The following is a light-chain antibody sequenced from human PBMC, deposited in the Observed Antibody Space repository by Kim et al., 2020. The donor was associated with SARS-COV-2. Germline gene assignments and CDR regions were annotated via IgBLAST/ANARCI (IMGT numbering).Light chain of an antibody. J-gene: IGLJ7*01. CDR1: KLGDKY. Sequence: SGSPSQTASITCSGDKLGDKYACWYQQKPGQSPVLVIYQDSNRPSGIPERFSGSNSGNTATLTVSGTQAMDEADYYCQAWDSSTAVFGGGTQLTVL. V-gene: IGLV3-1*01. CDR2: QDS. CDR3: QAWDSSTAV.